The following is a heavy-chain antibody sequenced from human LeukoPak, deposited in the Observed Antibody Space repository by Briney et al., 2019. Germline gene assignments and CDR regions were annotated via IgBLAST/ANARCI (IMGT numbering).Heavy chain of an antibody. CDR3: ARVATMVRVPLDALDI. CDR1: GGSFSGYY. Sequence: SETLSLTCAVYGGSFSGYYWSWIRQPPGKGLEWIGEINHSGSTNYNPSLKSRVTISVDTSKNQFSLKLSSVTAADTAVYYCARVATMVRVPLDALDIWGQGTMVSVSS. V-gene: IGHV4-34*01. D-gene: IGHD3-10*01. CDR2: INHSGST. J-gene: IGHJ3*02.